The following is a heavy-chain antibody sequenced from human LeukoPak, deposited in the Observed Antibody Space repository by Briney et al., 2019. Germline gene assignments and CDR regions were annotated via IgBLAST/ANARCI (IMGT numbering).Heavy chain of an antibody. CDR2: MNPNSGNT. CDR1: GYTFTSYD. V-gene: IGHV1-8*01. CDR3: AGPLWFGEASQFDP. Sequence: GASVNVSCKASGYTFTSYDINWVRQAPGQGLEWMGWMNPNSGNTGYAQKFQGRVTMTRNTSISTAYMELSSLRSEDTAVYYCAGPLWFGEASQFDPWGQGTLVTVSS. D-gene: IGHD3-10*01. J-gene: IGHJ5*02.